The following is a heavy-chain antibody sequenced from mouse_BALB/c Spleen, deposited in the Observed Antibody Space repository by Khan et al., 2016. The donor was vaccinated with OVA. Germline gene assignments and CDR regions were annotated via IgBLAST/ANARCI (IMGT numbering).Heavy chain of an antibody. Sequence: EVQLQESGPDLVKPGASVKISCKASGYSFTLYYMTWVKQSHGKSLEWIGRVNPNTGGSDYNQEFKGKVILTVDTSSNTAYMELHSLTSEDSAVYYCARGYDFFDYWGQGTLVTVSA. CDR3: ARGYDFFDY. D-gene: IGHD2-14*01. CDR1: GYSFTLYY. J-gene: IGHJ3*01. V-gene: IGHV1-26*01. CDR2: VNPNTGGS.